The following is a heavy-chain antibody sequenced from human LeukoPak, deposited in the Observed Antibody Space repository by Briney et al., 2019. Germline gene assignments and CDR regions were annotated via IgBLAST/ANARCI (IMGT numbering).Heavy chain of an antibody. CDR2: IRFDGSNT. Sequence: GGSLRLSCAASGFTFSSYGIHWVRQAPGKGLEWVAFIRFDGSNTYYADSVRGRFTISRDNSKNTLFLEMHSLRAEDSAVYYCAKDAAEYYYDSSGYYGDNYYFDYWGQGTLVTVSS. D-gene: IGHD3-22*01. CDR3: AKDAAEYYYDSSGYYGDNYYFDY. V-gene: IGHV3-30*02. CDR1: GFTFSSYG. J-gene: IGHJ4*02.